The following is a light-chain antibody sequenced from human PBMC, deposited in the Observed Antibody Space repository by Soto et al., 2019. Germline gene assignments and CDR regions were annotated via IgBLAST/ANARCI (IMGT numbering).Light chain of an antibody. J-gene: IGKJ4*01. V-gene: IGKV3-20*01. Sequence: EIVVTQSPGTLSLSPGQVATLSRRASQSVSSSSLTWYEQKRGQAPRLLIYGASTRATGIPDRISGSGSGTDFTLTISRLEPEDFAVYYCNQYHSSFTFGGGTKVEIK. CDR3: NQYHSSFT. CDR2: GAS. CDR1: QSVSSSS.